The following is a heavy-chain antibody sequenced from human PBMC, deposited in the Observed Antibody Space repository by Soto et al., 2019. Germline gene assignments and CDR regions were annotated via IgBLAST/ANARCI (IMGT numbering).Heavy chain of an antibody. V-gene: IGHV4-39*01. CDR1: GGSISSGGYY. CDR2: IYYDGST. CDR3: ARRYCSCGTCYWFDP. Sequence: PSETLSLTCTVSGGSISSGGYYWGWIRQPPGMGLELIANIYYDGSTYYNPSLKSRVTISVDTSKNQFSLKLSSVTASDTAVYYCARRYCSCGTCYWFDPWGQGTLVTVSS. J-gene: IGHJ5*02. D-gene: IGHD2-15*01.